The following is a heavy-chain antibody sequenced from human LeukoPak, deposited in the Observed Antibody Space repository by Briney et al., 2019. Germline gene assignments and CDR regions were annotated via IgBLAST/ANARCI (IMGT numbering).Heavy chain of an antibody. CDR2: TRNKANRYTP. CDR3: AREPGPYDFWSGHYYCYYYYLDV. CDR1: GFIFSDHY. D-gene: IGHD3-3*01. J-gene: IGHJ6*03. V-gene: IGHV3-72*01. Sequence: GGSLRLSCAASGFIFSDHYMDCVRQAPGKGLEWVGRTRNKANRYTPAYAASVKGRFTIARDDSKNSLYLQMHSLKTEDTAVYYCAREPGPYDFWSGHYYCYYYYLDVWGKGTTVTVSS.